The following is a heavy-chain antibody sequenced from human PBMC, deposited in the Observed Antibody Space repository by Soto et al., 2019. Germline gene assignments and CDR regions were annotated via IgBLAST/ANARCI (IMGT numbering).Heavy chain of an antibody. CDR3: ARGQRFSDWFDP. Sequence: LSLTCTISGGAIGSHYWTWIRQPAGKGLEWIGRIYSSGSTQYNPSLQSRVTMSLDTSKNRFSLRLESVTAADTAVYYCARGQRFSDWFDPWGQGTLVTVSS. J-gene: IGHJ5*02. CDR1: GGAIGSHY. D-gene: IGHD3-3*01. V-gene: IGHV4-4*07. CDR2: IYSSGST.